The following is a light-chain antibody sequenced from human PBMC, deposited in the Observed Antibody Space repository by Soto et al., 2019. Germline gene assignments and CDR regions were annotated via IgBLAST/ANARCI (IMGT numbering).Light chain of an antibody. J-gene: IGKJ2*01. CDR2: VGS. V-gene: IGKV1-39*01. CDR3: QQGYFTGT. CDR1: QNINSY. Sequence: DIQMTQSPSSLSASVGDRVTITCRASQNINSYLNWYQQKPGKAPTLLIYVGSNLQGGVPSRFSGSGSGTDFTLTISSLQPEDFATYYCQQGYFTGTFGQGTKLEIK.